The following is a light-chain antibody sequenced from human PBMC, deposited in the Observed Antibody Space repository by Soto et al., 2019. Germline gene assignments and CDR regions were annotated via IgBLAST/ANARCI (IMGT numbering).Light chain of an antibody. Sequence: NFMLTQPHSVSESPGKTVTISCTRSGGSIANNYVQWFQKRPGSAPTPVIFQDNERPSGVPDRFSGSIDSSSNSASLTISGLRTEDEADYYCHSYDSSANWVFGGGTQLTV. CDR3: HSYDSSANWV. CDR1: GGSIANNY. J-gene: IGLJ3*02. V-gene: IGLV6-57*04. CDR2: QDN.